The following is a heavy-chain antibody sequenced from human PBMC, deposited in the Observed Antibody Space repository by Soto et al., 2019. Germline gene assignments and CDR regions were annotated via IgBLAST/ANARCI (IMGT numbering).Heavy chain of an antibody. CDR2: IYYSGST. Sequence: SETLSLTCTVSGGSISGYYWSWIRQPPGKGLEWIGYIYYSGSTNYNPSLKSRVTISVDTSKYQFSLKLSSVTAADTAVYYCARDLGCSGGSCYGLDYWGQGTLVTVSS. J-gene: IGHJ4*02. D-gene: IGHD2-15*01. CDR1: GGSISGYY. CDR3: ARDLGCSGGSCYGLDY. V-gene: IGHV4-59*01.